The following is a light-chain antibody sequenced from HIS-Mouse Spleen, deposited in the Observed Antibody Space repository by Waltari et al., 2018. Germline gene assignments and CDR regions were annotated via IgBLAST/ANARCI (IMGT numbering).Light chain of an antibody. CDR1: ALPKNY. V-gene: IGLV3-10*01. CDR2: EDS. CDR3: YSTDSSGNHRV. Sequence: SYELTQPPSVSVSPGQPARITCPGDALPKNYAYWYQQKSGQAPLLVIYEDSKRPSGIPERFSGSSSGTMATLTISGAQVEDEADYYCYSTDSSGNHRVFGGGTKLTVL. J-gene: IGLJ2*01.